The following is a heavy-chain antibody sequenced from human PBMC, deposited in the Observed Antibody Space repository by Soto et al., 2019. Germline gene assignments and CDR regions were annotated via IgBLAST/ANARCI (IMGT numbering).Heavy chain of an antibody. CDR2: ISGSGVST. CDR1: GFTFRSYA. CDR3: AKTQSSGWPYYFGY. D-gene: IGHD6-19*01. Sequence: GGSLRLSSAASGFTFRSYAMSWVRQAPGKGLDWLSTISGSGVSTYYADSVKGRFTISRDNSKITLYLQMNSLRAEDTAVYYCAKTQSSGWPYYFGYWGQGALVTVSS. J-gene: IGHJ4*02. V-gene: IGHV3-23*01.